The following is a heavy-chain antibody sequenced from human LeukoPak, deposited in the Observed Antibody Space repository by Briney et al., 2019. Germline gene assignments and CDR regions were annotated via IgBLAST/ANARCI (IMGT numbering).Heavy chain of an antibody. CDR2: MNPNSGNT. V-gene: IGHV1-8*03. D-gene: IGHD1-26*01. Sequence: ASVKVSCKASGYTFTSYDINWVRQATGQGLEWMGWMNPNSGNTGYAQKFQGRGTITRNTSISTAYMELSSLRSEDTAVYYCAREGEGVGAIGGDYWGQGTLVTVSS. CDR1: GYTFTSYD. CDR3: AREGEGVGAIGGDY. J-gene: IGHJ4*02.